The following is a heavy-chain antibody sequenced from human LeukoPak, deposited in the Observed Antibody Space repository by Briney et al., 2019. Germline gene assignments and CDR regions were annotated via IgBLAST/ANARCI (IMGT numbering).Heavy chain of an antibody. V-gene: IGHV3-30*04. CDR2: ISYDGSTK. CDR1: GFTFSSYA. Sequence: QPGGSLRLSCAGSGFTFSSYAMHWVRQAPGKGLEWVALISYDGSTKHYADSVKGRFTISRDNAKNSLYLQMNSLRAEDTAVYYCAKGSVAGRQRAPPKEWFDPWGQGTLVTVSS. CDR3: AKGSVAGRQRAPPKEWFDP. D-gene: IGHD6-6*01. J-gene: IGHJ5*02.